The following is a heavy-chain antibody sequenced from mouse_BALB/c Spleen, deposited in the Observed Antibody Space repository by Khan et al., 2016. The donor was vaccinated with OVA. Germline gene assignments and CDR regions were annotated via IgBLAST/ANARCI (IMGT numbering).Heavy chain of an antibody. CDR1: GYTFTSYW. J-gene: IGHJ2*01. CDR3: TTEEYHGDY. V-gene: IGHV1S22*01. Sequence: LQQPGSELVRPGASVKLSCKASGYTFTSYWMHWVKQRPGQGLEWIGNIYPGSGSTNYDEKFKSKATLTVDKSSSTAYMQLSSLTADDSAVYYCTTEEYHGDYWGQGTTLTVSS. CDR2: IYPGSGST.